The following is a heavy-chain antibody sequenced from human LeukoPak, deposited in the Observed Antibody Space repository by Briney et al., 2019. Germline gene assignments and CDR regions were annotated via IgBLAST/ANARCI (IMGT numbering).Heavy chain of an antibody. J-gene: IGHJ4*02. V-gene: IGHV1-24*01. Sequence: ASVKVSCKVSGYTLTELSMHWVRQAPGKGLEWMGGLDPEDGETIYAQKSQGRVTMTEDTSTDTAYMELSSLRSEDTAVYYCATELWIQLWPPPFAYWGQGTLVTVSS. D-gene: IGHD5-18*01. CDR1: GYTLTELS. CDR3: ATELWIQLWPPPFAY. CDR2: LDPEDGET.